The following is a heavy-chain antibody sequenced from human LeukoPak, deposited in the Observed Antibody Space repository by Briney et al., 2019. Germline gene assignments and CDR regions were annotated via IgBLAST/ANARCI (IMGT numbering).Heavy chain of an antibody. J-gene: IGHJ4*02. CDR3: ARRAGAYTHPYDY. V-gene: IGHV3-53*01. Sequence: GGTLRLSCAASGFTVSSNYMSWVRQAPGKGLEWVSFIYSAGSTHYSDSVKGRFTISIDNSKNTLYLQMNSLRAEDTAVYYCARRAGAYTHPYDYWGQGTLVTVS. D-gene: IGHD3-16*01. CDR2: IYSAGST. CDR1: GFTVSSNY.